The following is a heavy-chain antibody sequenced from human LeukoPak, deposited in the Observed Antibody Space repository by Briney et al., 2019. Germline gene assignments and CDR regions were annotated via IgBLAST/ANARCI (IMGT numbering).Heavy chain of an antibody. J-gene: IGHJ4*01. V-gene: IGHV5-51*01. CDR3: ATQPPNYDSIGYYFFGH. D-gene: IGHD3-22*01. Sequence: GESLKISCKGSGYSFSSYWIAWVRQMPGKGLEWMGIIYPRDSDTKYSPSFQGQVVISADKSINTAYLQWSSLKASDTATYYCATQPPNYDSIGYYFFGHWGQGTLVTVSP. CDR1: GYSFSSYW. CDR2: IYPRDSDT.